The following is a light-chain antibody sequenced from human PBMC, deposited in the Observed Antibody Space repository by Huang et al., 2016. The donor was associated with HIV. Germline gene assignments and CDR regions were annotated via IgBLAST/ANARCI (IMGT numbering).Light chain of an antibody. V-gene: IGKV1-27*01. CDR1: QGIANY. CDR2: ASS. Sequence: DIQMTQSPTSLSASVGDRVTNTCRASQGIANYLAWYQQKPGKVPQLLIYASSTLQSGVPSRFSGSGSVTDFTLTISSLQPEYVATYYCQGYNSAPFTFGPGTKVDLK. CDR3: QGYNSAPFT. J-gene: IGKJ3*01.